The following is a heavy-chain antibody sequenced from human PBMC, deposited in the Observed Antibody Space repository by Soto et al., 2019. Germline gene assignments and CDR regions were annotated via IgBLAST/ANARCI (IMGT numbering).Heavy chain of an antibody. CDR1: GFTFSSYA. CDR3: AKAAAWFGDKYYYMEV. CDR2: ISGNGVNT. J-gene: IGHJ6*03. D-gene: IGHD3-16*01. Sequence: EVQLLESGGTLVQPGGSLRLSCAASGFTFSSYAILWVRQAPGQGLEWVSTISGNGVNTFYADSVQGRFTVSRDNSKSTVTLQMNSLRAEDTALYYCAKAAAWFGDKYYYMEVWGKGTTVTVSS. V-gene: IGHV3-23*01.